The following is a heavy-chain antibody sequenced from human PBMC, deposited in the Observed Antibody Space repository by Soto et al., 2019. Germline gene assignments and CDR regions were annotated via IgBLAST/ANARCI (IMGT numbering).Heavy chain of an antibody. CDR3: ARDRRYSGSYGGGGY. CDR2: INPSGGST. J-gene: IGHJ4*02. D-gene: IGHD1-26*01. Sequence: QVQLVQSGAEVKKPGASVKVSCKASGYTFTSYYMHWVRQAPGQGLEWMGIINPSGGSTSYAQKFQGRVTMTRDTSTSTVYMELSSMRSEDTAVYYCARDRRYSGSYGGGGYWGQGTLVTVSS. V-gene: IGHV1-46*01. CDR1: GYTFTSYY.